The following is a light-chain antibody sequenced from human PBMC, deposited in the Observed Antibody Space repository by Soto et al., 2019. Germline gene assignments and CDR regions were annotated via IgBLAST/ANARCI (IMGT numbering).Light chain of an antibody. CDR3: SSFGAGNQVL. J-gene: IGLJ2*01. V-gene: IGLV2-8*01. CDR2: EVS. CDR1: SSDVGGYTF. Sequence: QSVLTQPPSASGSPGQSVTISCTGTSSDVGGYTFVSWYQQHPGKVPKSVIFEVSKRPSGVPDRFSGSKSGNTASLTVSGLQAEDEADYYSSSFGAGNQVLVAGGTKLTVL.